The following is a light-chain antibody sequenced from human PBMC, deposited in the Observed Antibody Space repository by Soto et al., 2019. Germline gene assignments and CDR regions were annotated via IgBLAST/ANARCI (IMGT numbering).Light chain of an antibody. CDR3: GTWDSSLSAGV. CDR1: SSNIGHNY. V-gene: IGLV1-51*01. Sequence: QSVLTQPPSVSAAPGQKVTISCSGSSSNIGHNYVSWYQHLPGTAPKLLIYDNNKRSSGIPDRFSGSKSGTSATLGITGLQTGDEADYYCGTWDSSLSAGVFGGGTKLTVL. CDR2: DNN. J-gene: IGLJ2*01.